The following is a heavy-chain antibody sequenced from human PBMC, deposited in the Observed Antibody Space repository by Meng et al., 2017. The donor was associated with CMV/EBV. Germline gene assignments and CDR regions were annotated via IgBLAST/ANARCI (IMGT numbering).Heavy chain of an antibody. D-gene: IGHD2/OR15-2a*01. CDR2: IYYSGST. CDR3: ARTGEYPTFDY. V-gene: IGHV4-30-4*08. J-gene: IGHJ4*02. CDR1: GGSISSGDYY. Sequence: QSRAAGPGMLKPSQTLSLSCTVSGGSISSGDYYWSWIRQPPGKGLEWIGYIYYSGSTYHNPSLKSRVTISVDTSKNQFSLKLSSVTAADTAVYYCARTGEYPTFDYWGQGTLVTVSS.